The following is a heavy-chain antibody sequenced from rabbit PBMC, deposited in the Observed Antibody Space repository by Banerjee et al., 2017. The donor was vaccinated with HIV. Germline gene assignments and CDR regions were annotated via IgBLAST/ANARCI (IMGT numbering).Heavy chain of an antibody. J-gene: IGHJ4*01. CDR1: GFSFSSSYY. Sequence: QSLEESGGDLVKPGASLTLTCTASGFSFSSSYYMCWVRQAPGKGLEWIGCIYAGSGSAYYASWVKSRFTISKTSSTTVTLQLNSLTAADTATYFCARDGSGWGANFNLWGQGTLVTVS. V-gene: IGHV1S40*01. D-gene: IGHD4-1*01. CDR3: ARDGSGWGANFNL. CDR2: IYAGSGSA.